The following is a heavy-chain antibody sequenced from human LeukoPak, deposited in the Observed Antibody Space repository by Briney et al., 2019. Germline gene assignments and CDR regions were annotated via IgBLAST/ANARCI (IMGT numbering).Heavy chain of an antibody. CDR1: SDSTY. CDR2: IHTTGST. V-gene: IGHV4-4*07. D-gene: IGHD1-1*01. J-gene: IGHJ3*02. Sequence: SETLSLTCTVSSDSTYWGWIRQPAGKGLEWIGRIHTTGSTNYNPSLNSRVTISLDTSNHQLSLKLSSVTAADTAVYYCARGAGTITNDAFDIWGQGAMVTVSS. CDR3: ARGAGTITNDAFDI.